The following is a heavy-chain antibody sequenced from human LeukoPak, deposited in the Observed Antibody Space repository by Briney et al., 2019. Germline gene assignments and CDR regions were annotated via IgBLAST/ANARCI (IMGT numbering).Heavy chain of an antibody. V-gene: IGHV3-23*01. D-gene: IGHD3-3*01. J-gene: IGHJ4*02. CDR3: AKGGSGWTLFDY. CDR1: GFTFSSYA. Sequence: PGGSLRLSCAASGFTFSSYAMSWVRQAPGKGLEWVSAISGSGGSTYYADSVKGRFTISRDNSKNKLYLQMNSLRAEDTAVYYCAKGGSGWTLFDYWGQGTLVTVSS. CDR2: ISGSGGST.